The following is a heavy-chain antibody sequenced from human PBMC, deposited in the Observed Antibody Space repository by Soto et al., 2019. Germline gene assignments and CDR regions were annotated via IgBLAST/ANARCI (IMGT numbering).Heavy chain of an antibody. CDR2: INAGNGNT. CDR3: ASSDSSGYFQVPLI. J-gene: IGHJ3*02. V-gene: IGHV1-3*01. CDR1: GYTFTSYA. D-gene: IGHD3-22*01. Sequence: WASVKVSCKASGYTFTSYAMHWVRQAPGQRLEWMGWINAGNGNTKYSQKFQGRVTITRDTSASTAYMELSSLRSEDTAVYYCASSDSSGYFQVPLIWGQGTMVTVSS.